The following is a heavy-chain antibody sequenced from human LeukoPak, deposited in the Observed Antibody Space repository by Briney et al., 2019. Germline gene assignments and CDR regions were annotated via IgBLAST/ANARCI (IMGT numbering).Heavy chain of an antibody. CDR3: ARGDDYGSGSYSALDY. J-gene: IGHJ4*02. V-gene: IGHV4-39*01. CDR2: IYYSGST. D-gene: IGHD3-10*01. CDR1: GGSISSSSYY. Sequence: SETLSLTCTVSGGSISSSSYYWGWIRQPPGQRLEWIGSIYYSGSTYYNPSLKSRVTTSVDTSKNQFSLKLSSVTAADTAVYYCARGDDYGSGSYSALDYWGQGTLVTVSS.